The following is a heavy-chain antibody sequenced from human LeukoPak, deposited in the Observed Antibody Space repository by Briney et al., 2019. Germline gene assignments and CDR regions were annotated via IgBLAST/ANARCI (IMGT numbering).Heavy chain of an antibody. J-gene: IGHJ5*02. Sequence: SETLSLTCTVSGGSISSGDYYWSWIRQPPGKGLEWSGYIYHYGTTHYNPSLKSRVTISVDKSKNHFSLNLSSVTAADTAVYYCARTSTTHPRRPPNKFDPWGQGTLVTVSS. CDR1: GGSISSGDYY. CDR2: IYHYGTT. D-gene: IGHD2/OR15-2a*01. V-gene: IGHV4-30-4*01. CDR3: ARTSTTHPRRPPNKFDP.